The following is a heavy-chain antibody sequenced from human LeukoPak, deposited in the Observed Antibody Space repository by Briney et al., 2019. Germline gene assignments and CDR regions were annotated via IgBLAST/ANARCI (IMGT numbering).Heavy chain of an antibody. CDR3: ARDLYDSSGYYYGY. D-gene: IGHD3-22*01. CDR1: GYTFTSYG. CDR2: ISAYNGNT. J-gene: IGHJ4*02. V-gene: IGHV1-18*01. Sequence: ASVKVSCKASGYTFTSYGISWVRQAPGQGLEWMGWISAYNGNTNYAQKLQGRVTMTTDTSTGTAYMELRSLRSDDTAVYYCARDLYDSSGYYYGYWGQGTLVTVSS.